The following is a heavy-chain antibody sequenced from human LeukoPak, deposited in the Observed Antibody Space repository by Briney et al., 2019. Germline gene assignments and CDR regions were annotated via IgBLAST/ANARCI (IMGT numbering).Heavy chain of an antibody. CDR1: GFTFSSYG. V-gene: IGHV3-30*18. J-gene: IGHJ4*02. CDR3: ANWREGARPGFDY. Sequence: GRSLRLSCAASGFTFSSYGMHWVRQAPGKGLEWVAVFSSDGIHKYYSNSVKGRFTISRDNSKNTLYLQMSSLRDADTALYYCANWREGARPGFDYWGQGALVTVSS. D-gene: IGHD1-26*01. CDR2: FSSDGIHK.